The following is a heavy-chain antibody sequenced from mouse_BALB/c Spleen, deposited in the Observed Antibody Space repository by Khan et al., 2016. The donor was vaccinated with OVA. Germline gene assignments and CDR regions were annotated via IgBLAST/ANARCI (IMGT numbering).Heavy chain of an antibody. V-gene: IGHV1-80*01. J-gene: IGHJ2*01. CDR2: IYPGDGDT. CDR1: GYAFSSYW. D-gene: IGHD1-1*02. CDR3: ARGYGVNFDY. Sequence: QVQLKQSGAELVRPSSSVTISCKASGYAFSSYWMNWVKQRPGQGLEWIGQIYPGDGDTNYNGKFKGQATLTADTSSSTSYMQLSRLTSEDSAVYFCARGYGVNFDYWGQGTTLTVSS.